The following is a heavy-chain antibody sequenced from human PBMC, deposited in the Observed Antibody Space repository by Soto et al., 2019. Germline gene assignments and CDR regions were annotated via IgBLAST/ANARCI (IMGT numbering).Heavy chain of an antibody. CDR1: GFTFSSYA. Sequence: PGGSLRLSCAASGFTFSSYAMHWVRQAPGKGLEWVAVISHDGSNKYYADSVKGRFTISRDNSKNTLYLQMNSLRAEDTAVYYCARAIRRGYSYGFMGGMDVWGQGTTVTVSS. CDR2: ISHDGSNK. D-gene: IGHD5-18*01. J-gene: IGHJ6*02. V-gene: IGHV3-30-3*01. CDR3: ARAIRRGYSYGFMGGMDV.